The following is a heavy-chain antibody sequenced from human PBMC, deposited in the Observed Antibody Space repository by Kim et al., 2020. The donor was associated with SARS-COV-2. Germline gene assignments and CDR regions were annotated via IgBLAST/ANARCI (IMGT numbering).Heavy chain of an antibody. D-gene: IGHD3-10*01. J-gene: IGHJ6*01. V-gene: IGHV4-61*01. CDR3: ARSEYYGSGTLAMYGMDV. CDR1: GGSVSSRTFC. CDR2: VFYSGST. Sequence: SETLSLTCTVSGGSVSSRTFCWTWIRQTPGIGLEWIGNVFYSGSTKYNPSLNSRVTISVDTSKNQFSLKLSSVTAADTAVYYCARSEYYGSGTLAMYGMDVWGQGTTVTVSS.